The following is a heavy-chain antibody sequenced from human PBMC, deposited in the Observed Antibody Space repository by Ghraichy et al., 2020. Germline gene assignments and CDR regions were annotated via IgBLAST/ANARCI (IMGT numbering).Heavy chain of an antibody. Sequence: SETLSLTCTVSGGSISSSSDYWGWVRQPPGQGLDYIGSIYNSGRTVYSPSLKSRVSLSVDTSKNHFSLNLNSVTAADTAVYYCARLSAADDSFDLWGQGTMVTVSS. CDR3: ARLSAADDSFDL. D-gene: IGHD6-25*01. V-gene: IGHV4-39*02. CDR1: GGSISSSSDY. CDR2: IYNSGRT. J-gene: IGHJ3*01.